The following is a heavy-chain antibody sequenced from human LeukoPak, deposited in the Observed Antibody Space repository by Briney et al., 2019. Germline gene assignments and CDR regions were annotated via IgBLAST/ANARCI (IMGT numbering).Heavy chain of an antibody. Sequence: ASVKVSCKASGYTFTRHYMHWVRQAPGQGLEWMGRINPSGGSTSYAQRFQGRVTMTRDTSTSTVYMEVTSLRSEDTAVYYCARSWSSGYYFEFWGQGTLVTVSS. CDR1: GYTFTRHY. J-gene: IGHJ4*02. CDR3: ARSWSSGYYFEF. CDR2: INPSGGST. V-gene: IGHV1-46*01. D-gene: IGHD3-22*01.